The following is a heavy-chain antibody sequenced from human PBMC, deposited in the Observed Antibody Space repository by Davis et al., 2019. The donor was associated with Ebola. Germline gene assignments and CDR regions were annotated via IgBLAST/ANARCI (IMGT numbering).Heavy chain of an antibody. D-gene: IGHD6-19*01. V-gene: IGHV7-4-1*02. CDR1: GYTFTSYG. CDR2: INTNTGNP. CDR3: ARVVSSGWSYYFDY. J-gene: IGHJ4*02. Sequence: ASVKVSCKASGYTFTSYGISWVRQAPGQGLEWMGWINTNTGNPTYAQGFTGRFVFSLDTSVSTAYLQISSLKAEDTAVYYCARVVSSGWSYYFDYWGQGTLVTVSS.